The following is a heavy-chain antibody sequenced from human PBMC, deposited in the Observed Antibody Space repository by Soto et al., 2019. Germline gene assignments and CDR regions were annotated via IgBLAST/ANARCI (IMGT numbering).Heavy chain of an antibody. CDR1: GYSFTSYW. V-gene: IGHV5-51*01. CDR2: IYPGNSDT. J-gene: IGHJ4*02. CDR3: AALEYSSSSVDY. D-gene: IGHD6-6*01. Sequence: GESLKISCKGSGYSFTSYWIGWVRQMPGKGLERMGTIYPGNSDTRYSPSFQGQVTISADKSISTAYLQWSSLKASDTAMYYCAALEYSSSSVDYWGQGTLVTVSS.